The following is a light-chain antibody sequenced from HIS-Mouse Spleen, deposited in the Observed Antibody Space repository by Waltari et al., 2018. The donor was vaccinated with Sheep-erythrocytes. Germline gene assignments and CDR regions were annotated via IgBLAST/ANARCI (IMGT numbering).Light chain of an antibody. CDR3: SSYTSSSTSWV. Sequence: QSALTQPASVSGSPGQSITISCTGTSSDVGGYNYVSWYQQHPGKAPKLMIYDDSNRPSGVSNRFSGSKSGNTASLTISGLQAEDEADYYCSSYTSSSTSWVFGGGTKLTVL. V-gene: IGLV2-14*03. J-gene: IGLJ3*02. CDR2: DDS. CDR1: SSDVGGYNY.